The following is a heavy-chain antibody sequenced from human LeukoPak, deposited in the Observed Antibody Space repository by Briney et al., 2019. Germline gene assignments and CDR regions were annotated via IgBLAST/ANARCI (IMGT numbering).Heavy chain of an antibody. J-gene: IGHJ3*02. CDR3: ARDSNGGRYGFDAFDI. CDR2: ISYDGSNK. V-gene: IGHV3-30*04. Sequence: PGGSLRLSCAASGFTFSSYAMHWVRQAPGKGLEWVAVISYDGSNKYYADSVKGRFTISRDNSKNTLYLQMNSLRAEGTAVYYCARDSNGGRYGFDAFDIWGQGTMVTVSS. D-gene: IGHD2-8*01. CDR1: GFTFSSYA.